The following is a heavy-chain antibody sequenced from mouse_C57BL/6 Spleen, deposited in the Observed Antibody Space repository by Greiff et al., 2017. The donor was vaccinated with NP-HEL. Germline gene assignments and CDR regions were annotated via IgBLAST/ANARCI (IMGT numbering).Heavy chain of an antibody. CDR1: GYAFSSSW. CDR2: IYPGDGDT. J-gene: IGHJ4*01. D-gene: IGHD1-1*01. CDR3: ARRGYYYGSTYAMDY. Sequence: QVQLQQSGPELVKPGASVKISCKASGYAFSSSWMNWVKQRPGKGLEWIGRIYPGDGDTNYNGKFKGKATLTADKSSSTAYMQLSSLTSEDSAVYFCARRGYYYGSTYAMDYWGQGTSVTFSS. V-gene: IGHV1-82*01.